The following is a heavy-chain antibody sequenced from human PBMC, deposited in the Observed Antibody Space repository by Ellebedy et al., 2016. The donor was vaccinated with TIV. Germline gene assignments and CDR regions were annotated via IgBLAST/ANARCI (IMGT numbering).Heavy chain of an antibody. D-gene: IGHD1-1*01. CDR3: AKDWGWGPGRTGLDY. CDR1: GYRFTSFG. J-gene: IGHJ4*02. V-gene: IGHV1-18*01. CDR2: ISTDRSNT. Sequence: AASVKVSCKASGYRFTSFGISWVRQAPGQGLEWMGWISTDRSNTNYAEKFRHRVVMTTDASTNPVYIELGSLRSDDTAIYYCAKDWGWGPGRTGLDYWGQGTLVTVAS.